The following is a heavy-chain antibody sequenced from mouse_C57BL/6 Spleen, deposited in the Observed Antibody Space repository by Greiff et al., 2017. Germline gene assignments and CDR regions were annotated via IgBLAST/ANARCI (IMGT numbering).Heavy chain of an antibody. Sequence: EVKVVESGPELVKPGASVKISCKASGYSFTDYNMNWVKQSNGKSLEWIGVINPNYGTTSYNQKFKGKATLTVDQSSSTAYMQLNSLTSEDSAVYYCARSIGILPLAYWGQGTLVTVSA. J-gene: IGHJ3*01. CDR2: INPNYGTT. CDR3: ARSIGILPLAY. CDR1: GYSFTDYN. D-gene: IGHD2-14*01. V-gene: IGHV1-39*01.